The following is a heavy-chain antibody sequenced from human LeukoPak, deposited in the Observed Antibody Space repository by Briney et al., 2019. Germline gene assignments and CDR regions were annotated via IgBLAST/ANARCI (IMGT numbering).Heavy chain of an antibody. CDR1: GYTFTSYG. Sequence: GASVKVSCKASGYTFTSYGISWVRQAPGQGLEWMGWISAYNGSTNYAQKLQGRVTMTTDTSTSTAYMELRSLRSDDTAVYYCARDLSDSSGYDEVGFDYWGQGTLVTVSS. J-gene: IGHJ4*02. D-gene: IGHD3-22*01. V-gene: IGHV1-18*01. CDR3: ARDLSDSSGYDEVGFDY. CDR2: ISAYNGST.